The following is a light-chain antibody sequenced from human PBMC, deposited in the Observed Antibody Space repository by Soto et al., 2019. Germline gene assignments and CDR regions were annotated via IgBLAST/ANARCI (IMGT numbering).Light chain of an antibody. V-gene: IGKV1-39*01. CDR2: AAS. CDR3: QQSYSSWT. J-gene: IGKJ1*01. Sequence: IQMTQSPSSLSASVAERFTITCRASQGIRNDLGWYQQKPGKVPKILIYAASSLQSGVPSRFSGSGSGTDFTLTISSLQPEDFATYYCQQSYSSWTFGQGTKVDIK. CDR1: QGIRND.